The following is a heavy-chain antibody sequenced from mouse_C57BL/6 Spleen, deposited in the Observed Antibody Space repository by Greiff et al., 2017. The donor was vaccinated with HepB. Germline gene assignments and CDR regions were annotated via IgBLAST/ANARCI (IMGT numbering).Heavy chain of an antibody. J-gene: IGHJ2*01. Sequence: DVMLVESGGGLVKPGGSLKLSCAASGFTFSDYGMHWVRQAPEKGLEWVAYISSGSSTIYYADTVKGRFTISRDNAKNTLFLQMTSLRSEDTAMYYCATDYYGSGRYFDYWGQGTTLTVSS. CDR1: GFTFSDYG. V-gene: IGHV5-17*01. CDR3: ATDYYGSGRYFDY. D-gene: IGHD1-1*01. CDR2: ISSGSSTI.